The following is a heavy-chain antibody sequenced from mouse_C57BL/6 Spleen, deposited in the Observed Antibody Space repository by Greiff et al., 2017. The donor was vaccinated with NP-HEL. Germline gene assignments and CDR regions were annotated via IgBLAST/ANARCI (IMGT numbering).Heavy chain of an antibody. CDR2: IHPNSGST. D-gene: IGHD2-4*01. J-gene: IGHJ2*01. V-gene: IGHV1-64*01. CDR3: ASSGDYDYDGYYFDY. CDR1: GYTFTSYW. Sequence: QVQLQQPGAELVKPGASVKLSCKASGYTFTSYWMHWVKQRPGQGLEWIGMIHPNSGSTNYNEKFKSKATLTVDKSSSTAYMQLSSLTSEDSAVYYCASSGDYDYDGYYFDYWGQGTTLTVSS.